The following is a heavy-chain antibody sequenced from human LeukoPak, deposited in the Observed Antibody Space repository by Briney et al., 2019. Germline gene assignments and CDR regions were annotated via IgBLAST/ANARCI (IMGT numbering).Heavy chain of an antibody. CDR3: ARDLGTDTGYTNRFDL. Sequence: GGSLRLSCTASGFTFSAFEMHWVRQPTGEGLEWVSAIGNNFKTYYLGSVRGRFTISRENAKNSVYLQMNSLRAGDTAVYYCARDLGTDTGYTNRFDLWGRGTLVTVSS. V-gene: IGHV3-13*01. CDR1: GFTFSAFE. CDR2: IGNNFKT. D-gene: IGHD3-9*01. J-gene: IGHJ5*02.